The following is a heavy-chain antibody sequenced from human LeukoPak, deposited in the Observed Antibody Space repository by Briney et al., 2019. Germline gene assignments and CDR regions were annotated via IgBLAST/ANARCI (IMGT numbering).Heavy chain of an antibody. J-gene: IGHJ4*02. CDR3: VRGIAGAANDH. CDR2: INPDGSST. CDR1: GFTFSSYW. V-gene: IGHV3-74*01. D-gene: IGHD6-19*01. Sequence: GGSPRLSCAASGFTFSSYWMHWVRQAPGTGLVWVSRINPDGSSTTYADSVKGRFTMSRDNAANMLYLEMNSLRADDTAVYYCVRGIAGAANDHWGQGTLVTVSS.